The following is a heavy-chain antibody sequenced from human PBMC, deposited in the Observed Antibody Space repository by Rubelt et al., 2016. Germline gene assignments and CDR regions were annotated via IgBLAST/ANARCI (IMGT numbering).Heavy chain of an antibody. CDR1: SSYG. J-gene: IGHJ4*02. V-gene: IGHV3-33*01. Sequence: SSYGMYWVRQAPGKGLEWAAIIWYDGRNKYYADSVKGRFTISRDNSKNTLYLQMNSLRAEDTAVNYCARETAPYGGNSLGIDYWGKGTLVTVSS. CDR3: ARETAPYGGNSLGIDY. CDR2: IWYDGRNK. D-gene: IGHD4-23*01.